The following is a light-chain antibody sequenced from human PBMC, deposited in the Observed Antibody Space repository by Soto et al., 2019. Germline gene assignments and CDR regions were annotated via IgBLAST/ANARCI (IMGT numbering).Light chain of an antibody. CDR2: SID. CDR1: PGAVTSGNF. V-gene: IGLV7-43*01. Sequence: QAVVTQEPSVTVSPGGTVTLTCAPTPGAVTSGNFPSWFQQKPGQPPRALIYSIDSKHSWTPARFSGSLLEGKAGLTLSGAQPEDEADYYCLLYYGGVGVFGTGTKLTVL. J-gene: IGLJ1*01. CDR3: LLYYGGVGV.